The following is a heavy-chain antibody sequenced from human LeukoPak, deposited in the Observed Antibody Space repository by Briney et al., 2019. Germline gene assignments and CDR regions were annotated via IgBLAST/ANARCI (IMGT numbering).Heavy chain of an antibody. V-gene: IGHV1-2*02. Sequence: NPNSGCTNYAQKFQGRVTMTRDTSISTAYMELSRLRSDDTAVYYCARARSSSYGKNWFDPWGQGTLVTVSS. CDR2: NPNSGCT. CDR3: ARARSSSYGKNWFDP. D-gene: IGHD6-6*01. J-gene: IGHJ5*02.